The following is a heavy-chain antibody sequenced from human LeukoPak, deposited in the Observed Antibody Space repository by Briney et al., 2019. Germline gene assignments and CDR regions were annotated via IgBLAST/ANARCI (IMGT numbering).Heavy chain of an antibody. Sequence: GGSLRLSCAASGFTFSSYSMNWVRQAPGKGLEWVSSISSSSSYIYYADSVKGRFTISRDNAKNSLYLQMNSLRAEDTAVYYCARDFEEGDSSGYNTKKYFQHWGQGTLVTVSS. CDR3: ARDFEEGDSSGYNTKKYFQH. CDR1: GFTFSSYS. J-gene: IGHJ1*01. CDR2: ISSSSSYI. D-gene: IGHD3-22*01. V-gene: IGHV3-21*01.